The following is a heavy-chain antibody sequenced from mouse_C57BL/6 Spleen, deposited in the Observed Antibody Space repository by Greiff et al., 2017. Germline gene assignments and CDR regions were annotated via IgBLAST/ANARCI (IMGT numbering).Heavy chain of an antibody. Sequence: VQLQQPGAELVKPGASVKLSCKASGYTFTSYWMHWVKQRPGQGLEWIGMIHPNSGSTNYNEKFKSKATLTVDKSSSTAYMQLSSLTSEDSAVYYCARDGSSPAWFAYWGQGTTLTVSS. J-gene: IGHJ2*01. CDR2: IHPNSGST. D-gene: IGHD1-1*01. CDR3: ARDGSSPAWFAY. V-gene: IGHV1-64*01. CDR1: GYTFTSYW.